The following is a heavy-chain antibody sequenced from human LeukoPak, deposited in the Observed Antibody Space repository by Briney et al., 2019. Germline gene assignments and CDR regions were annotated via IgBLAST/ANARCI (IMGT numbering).Heavy chain of an antibody. V-gene: IGHV1-2*02. CDR1: GYTFTGYY. J-gene: IGHJ5*02. D-gene: IGHD3-10*01. CDR3: ARRDITMVRGPGRVYNWFDP. Sequence: SVKVSCKASGYTFTGYYMHWVRQAPGQGLEWMGWINPNSGGTNYAQKFQGRVTMTRDTSISTAYMELSRLRSDDTAVYYCARRDITMVRGPGRVYNWFDPWGQGTLVTVSS. CDR2: INPNSGGT.